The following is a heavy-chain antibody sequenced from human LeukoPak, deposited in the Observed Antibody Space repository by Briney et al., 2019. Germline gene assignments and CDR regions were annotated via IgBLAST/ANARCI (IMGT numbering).Heavy chain of an antibody. J-gene: IGHJ4*02. V-gene: IGHV1-2*02. CDR2: INPYSGGT. CDR3: ARTYSRIGMILVAFI. Sequence: GASVKVSCKASGYTFTGYYMHWVRQAPGQGLEWMGWINPYSGGTNYAQQFQGRVTMTRDTSISTAYMELSRLRSDDTAVYYCARTYSRIGMILVAFIWGQGTLVTVSS. D-gene: IGHD3-22*01. CDR1: GYTFTGYY.